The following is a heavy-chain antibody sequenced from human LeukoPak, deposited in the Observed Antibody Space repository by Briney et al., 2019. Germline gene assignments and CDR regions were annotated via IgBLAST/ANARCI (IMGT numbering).Heavy chain of an antibody. CDR1: GGSFSGYY. CDR3: ARVTPYYYGSGSSKGFDY. Sequence: SETLSLTCAVYGGSFSGYYWSWIRQPPGKGLEWIGEINHSGSTNYSPSLKSRVTISVDTSKNQFSLKLSSVTAADTAVYYCARVTPYYYGSGSSKGFDYWGQGTLVTVSS. CDR2: INHSGST. V-gene: IGHV4-34*01. J-gene: IGHJ4*02. D-gene: IGHD3-10*01.